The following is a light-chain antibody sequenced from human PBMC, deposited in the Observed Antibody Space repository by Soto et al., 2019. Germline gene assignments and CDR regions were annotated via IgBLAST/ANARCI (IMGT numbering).Light chain of an antibody. V-gene: IGLV1-40*01. CDR2: GNS. CDR1: SSNIGTPYD. J-gene: IGLJ2*01. CDR3: QSYDSSLSGSVI. Sequence: QSVLTQPPSVSGAPGQRVTISCTGSSSNIGTPYDVHWYQQLLGTAPKLLIYGNSNRPSGIPDRFSGSKSGTSASLAITGLQSEDEADYYCQSYDSSLSGSVIFGGGTTLTVL.